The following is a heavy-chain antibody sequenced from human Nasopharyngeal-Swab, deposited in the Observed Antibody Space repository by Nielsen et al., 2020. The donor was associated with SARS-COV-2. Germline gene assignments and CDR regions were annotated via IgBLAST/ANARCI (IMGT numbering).Heavy chain of an antibody. D-gene: IGHD3-10*01. Sequence: RQPPGKGLEWVAVIWYDGSNKYYADSVKGRFTISRDNSKNTLYLQMNSLRAEDTAVYYCARDRRMVRGVPTFDYWGQGTLVTVSS. J-gene: IGHJ4*02. V-gene: IGHV3-30*04. CDR3: ARDRRMVRGVPTFDY. CDR2: IWYDGSNK.